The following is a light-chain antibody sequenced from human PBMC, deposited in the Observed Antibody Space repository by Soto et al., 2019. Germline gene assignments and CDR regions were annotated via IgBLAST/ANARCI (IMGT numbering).Light chain of an antibody. V-gene: IGLV2-14*01. J-gene: IGLJ1*01. CDR1: SSDVGSYNY. CDR3: SSYTSSSTL. Sequence: SALTQPASLSWAPGQSVTISCTGNSSDVGSYNYVSWHQQHPGKAPKLMIYEVSDRPSGISSRFSGSKSGNTASLTISGLQTEDEADYFCSSYTSSSTLFGTGTKVTVL. CDR2: EVS.